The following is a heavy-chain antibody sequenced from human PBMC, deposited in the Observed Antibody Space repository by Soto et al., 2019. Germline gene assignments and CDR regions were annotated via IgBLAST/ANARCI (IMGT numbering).Heavy chain of an antibody. CDR3: ARGEGCSGGSCYPEYFQH. D-gene: IGHD2-15*01. J-gene: IGHJ1*01. Sequence: EVQLVESGGGLVQPGGPLRLSCAASGFTFSSYSMNWVRQAPGKGLEWVSYISSSSSTIYYADSVKGRFTISRDNAKNSLYLQMSSLRAEDTAVYYCARGEGCSGGSCYPEYFQHWGQGTLVTVSS. CDR1: GFTFSSYS. V-gene: IGHV3-48*01. CDR2: ISSSSSTI.